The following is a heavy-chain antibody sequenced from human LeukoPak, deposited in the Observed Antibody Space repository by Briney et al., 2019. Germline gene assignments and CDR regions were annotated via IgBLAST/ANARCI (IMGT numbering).Heavy chain of an antibody. Sequence: GGSLRLSCAASGFTFSSYAMHWVRQAPGKGLEWVAVISYDGSNKYYADSVKGRFTISRDNSKNTLYLQMGSLRAEDMAVYYCARLEYYYDGSAYYYALWGQGTLVTVSS. D-gene: IGHD3-22*01. J-gene: IGHJ4*02. CDR1: GFTFSSYA. V-gene: IGHV3-30*14. CDR2: ISYDGSNK. CDR3: ARLEYYYDGSAYYYAL.